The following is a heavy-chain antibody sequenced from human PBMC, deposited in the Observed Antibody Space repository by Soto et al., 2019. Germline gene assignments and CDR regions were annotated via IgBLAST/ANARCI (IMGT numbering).Heavy chain of an antibody. CDR3: ANSLTRSSSWYAIVGWFDP. Sequence: GGSLRLSCAASGFTFSSYAMSWVRQAPGKGLEWVSAISGSGGSTYYADSVKGRFTISRDNSKNTLYLQMNSLRAEDTAVYYCANSLTRSSSWYAIVGWFDPWGQGTLVTVSS. J-gene: IGHJ5*02. CDR2: ISGSGGST. V-gene: IGHV3-23*01. CDR1: GFTFSSYA. D-gene: IGHD6-13*01.